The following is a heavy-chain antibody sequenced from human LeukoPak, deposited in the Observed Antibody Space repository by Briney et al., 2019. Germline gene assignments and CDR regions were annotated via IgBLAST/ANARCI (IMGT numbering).Heavy chain of an antibody. Sequence: GASVKVSCKASGYTFTSYDITWVRQATGQGLEWMGWMNPNSGNTGYAQKFQGRVTITRNTSISTAYMELSSLRSEDTAVYYCARGKKVVYYYYYMDVWGKGTTVTVSS. CDR3: ARGKKVVYYYYYMDV. J-gene: IGHJ6*03. V-gene: IGHV1-8*03. CDR1: GYTFTSYD. D-gene: IGHD2-15*01. CDR2: MNPNSGNT.